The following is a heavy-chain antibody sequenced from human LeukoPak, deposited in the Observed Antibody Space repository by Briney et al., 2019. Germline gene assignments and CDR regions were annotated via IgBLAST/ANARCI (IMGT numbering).Heavy chain of an antibody. CDR1: GGSFSGYY. Sequence: SETLSLTCAVYGGSFSGYYWSWIRQPPGKGLEGIGEINHSGSTNYNPSLKSRVTISVDTSKNQFSLKLSSVTAADTAVYYCARGVSKHYYDSSGYSDAPWGQGTLVTVSS. CDR2: INHSGST. V-gene: IGHV4-34*01. J-gene: IGHJ5*02. CDR3: ARGVSKHYYDSSGYSDAP. D-gene: IGHD3-22*01.